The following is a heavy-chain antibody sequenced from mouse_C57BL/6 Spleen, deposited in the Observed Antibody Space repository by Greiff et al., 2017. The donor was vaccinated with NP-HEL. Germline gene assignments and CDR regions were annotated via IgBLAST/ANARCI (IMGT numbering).Heavy chain of an antibody. CDR3: ARTAQATSWCAY. V-gene: IGHV1-64*01. J-gene: IGHJ3*01. CDR2: IHPNSGST. Sequence: QVQLQQPGAELVKPGASVKLSCKASGYTFTSYWMHWVKQRPGQGLEWIGMIHPNSGSTNYNEKFKSKATLTVDKSSSTAYMQLSSLTSEDSAVYYCARTAQATSWCAYWGQGTLVTVSA. CDR1: GYTFTSYW. D-gene: IGHD3-2*02.